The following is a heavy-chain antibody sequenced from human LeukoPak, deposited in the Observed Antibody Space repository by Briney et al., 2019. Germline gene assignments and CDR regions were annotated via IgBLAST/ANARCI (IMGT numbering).Heavy chain of an antibody. J-gene: IGHJ4*02. D-gene: IGHD2-2*01. Sequence: GGSLRLSCAASGFTFSSYAMSWVRQAPGKGLEWVSAISGSGGSTYYADSVKGRFTISRDNSKNTLYLQMNSLRAEDTAVYYCAKAMTIVVVPAAIAGAAIDYWGQGTLVTVSS. V-gene: IGHV3-23*01. CDR3: AKAMTIVVVPAAIAGAAIDY. CDR2: ISGSGGST. CDR1: GFTFSSYA.